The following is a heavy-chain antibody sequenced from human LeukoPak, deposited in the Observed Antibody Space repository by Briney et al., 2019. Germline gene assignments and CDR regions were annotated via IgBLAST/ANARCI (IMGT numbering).Heavy chain of an antibody. CDR2: ISYDGSNK. Sequence: GGSLRLSCAASGFTFSSYGMHWVRQAPGKGLEWVAVISYDGSNKYYADSVKGRFTISRDNSKNTLYLQMNSLRAEDTAVYYCAKEYYDILTGYYVVEGPPPNHYYYYGMDVWGQGTLVTVSS. CDR3: AKEYYDILTGYYVVEGPPPNHYYYYGMDV. J-gene: IGHJ6*02. V-gene: IGHV3-30*18. CDR1: GFTFSSYG. D-gene: IGHD3-9*01.